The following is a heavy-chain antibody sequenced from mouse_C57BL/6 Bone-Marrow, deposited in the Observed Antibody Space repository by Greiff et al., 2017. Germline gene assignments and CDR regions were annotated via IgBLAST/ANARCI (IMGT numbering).Heavy chain of an antibody. V-gene: IGHV1-81*01. J-gene: IGHJ4*01. CDR2: IYPRSGNT. CDR1: GYTFTSYG. Sequence: QVQLQQSGAELARPGASVKLSCKASGYTFTSYGISWVKQRTGQGLEWIGEIYPRSGNTYYNEKFKGKATLTADKSSSTAYMGLRSLTSEDSAVYFCARRRPYAMDYWGQGTSVTVSS. D-gene: IGHD1-2*01. CDR3: ARRRPYAMDY.